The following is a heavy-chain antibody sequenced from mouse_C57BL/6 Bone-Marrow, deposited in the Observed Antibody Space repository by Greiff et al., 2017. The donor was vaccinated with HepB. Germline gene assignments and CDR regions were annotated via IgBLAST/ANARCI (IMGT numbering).Heavy chain of an antibody. Sequence: EVQRVESGGGLVQPGESLKLSCESNEYEFPSHDMSWVRKTPEKRLELVAAINSDGGSTYYPDTMERRFIISRDNTKKTLYLQMSSLRSEDTALYYCARRGIDYYGSSNWYFDVWGTGTTVTVSS. CDR1: EYEFPSHD. V-gene: IGHV5-2*01. CDR2: INSDGGST. D-gene: IGHD1-1*01. CDR3: ARRGIDYYGSSNWYFDV. J-gene: IGHJ1*03.